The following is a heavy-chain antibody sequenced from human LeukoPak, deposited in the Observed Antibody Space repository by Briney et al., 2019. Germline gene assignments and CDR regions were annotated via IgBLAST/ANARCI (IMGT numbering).Heavy chain of an antibody. J-gene: IGHJ4*02. CDR1: GFIFSNYA. CDR2: IKEDGSTK. Sequence: GGSLRLSCAASGFIFSNYAMTWVRQAPGKGLEWVADIKEDGSTKVYVDSVKGRFTISRDNSKNTLYLQMNSLRAEDTAVYYCATLYYCSSTSCYAGNRLFDYWGQGTLVTVSS. CDR3: ATLYYCSSTSCYAGNRLFDY. V-gene: IGHV3-7*03. D-gene: IGHD2-2*01.